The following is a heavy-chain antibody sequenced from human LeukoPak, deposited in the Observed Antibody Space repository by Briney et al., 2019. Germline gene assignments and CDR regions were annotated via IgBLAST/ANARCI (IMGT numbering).Heavy chain of an antibody. Sequence: QPGGSLRLSCAASGFTFSSHWMHWVRQAPGKGLVWVSRISSDGTNTNYADSVKGRFTISRDNAKNTLYLQMNSLRVEDTAVYYCTRGPPDGSGNYYPGDFWGQGTLVTVSS. CDR3: TRGPPDGSGNYYPGDF. V-gene: IGHV3-74*01. D-gene: IGHD3-10*01. CDR1: GFTFSSHW. CDR2: ISSDGTNT. J-gene: IGHJ4*02.